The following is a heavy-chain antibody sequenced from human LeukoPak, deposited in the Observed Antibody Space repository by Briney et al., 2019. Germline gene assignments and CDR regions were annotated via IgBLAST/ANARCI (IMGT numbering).Heavy chain of an antibody. V-gene: IGHV4-39*01. CDR3: ARIVVVPAAIYYMDV. CDR1: GGSISSSSYY. D-gene: IGHD2-2*02. CDR2: SYYSGSI. Sequence: PSETLSLTCTVSGGSISSSSYYWGWIRQPPGKGLVWIGSSYYSGSIYYNPSVKSRVTISVDTSKNQFSLKLSSVTAADTAVYYCARIVVVPAAIYYMDVWGKGTTVTVSS. J-gene: IGHJ6*03.